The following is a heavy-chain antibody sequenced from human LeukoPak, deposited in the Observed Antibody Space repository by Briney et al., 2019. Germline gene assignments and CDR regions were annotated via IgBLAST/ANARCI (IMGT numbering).Heavy chain of an antibody. V-gene: IGHV4-59*04. D-gene: IGHD3-22*01. CDR2: IYHSGST. CDR3: AKGGDASGHYYFEYFQH. J-gene: IGHJ1*01. Sequence: ASETLSLTCTVSGGSISSYYWGWIRQPPGKGLEWIGNIYHSGSTYYNPSLKSRVTISVDTSKNQFSVKLSSVTAADTAVYYCAKGGDASGHYYFEYFQHWGQGTLVTVSS. CDR1: GGSISSYY.